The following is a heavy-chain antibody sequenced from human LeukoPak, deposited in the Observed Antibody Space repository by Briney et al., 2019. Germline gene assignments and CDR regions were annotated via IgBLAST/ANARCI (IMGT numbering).Heavy chain of an antibody. CDR3: AREGDGYKLDY. CDR1: GFTFSSYG. Sequence: PGRSLRFSCAASGFTFSSYGMHWVRQAPGKGLEWVAVIWYDGSNKYYADSVKGRFTISRDNSKNTLYLQMNSLRAEDTAVHYCAREGDGYKLDYWGQGTLVTVSS. CDR2: IWYDGSNK. D-gene: IGHD5-24*01. V-gene: IGHV3-33*01. J-gene: IGHJ4*02.